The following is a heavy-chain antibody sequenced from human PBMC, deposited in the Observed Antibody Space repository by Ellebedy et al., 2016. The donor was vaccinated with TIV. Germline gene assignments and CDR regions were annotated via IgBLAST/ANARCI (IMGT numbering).Heavy chain of an antibody. V-gene: IGHV3-33*01. CDR1: GLTFSRYG. Sequence: LSLTCAASGLTFSRYGMPWIRPAPDKGLEWVAVIWYDGSIKYLADSVKGRFTISRDNFNNTLYLQMNSLRAEDTAVYWCASWDFDYWGQGTLVTVSS. J-gene: IGHJ4*02. D-gene: IGHD7-27*01. CDR2: IWYDGSIK. CDR3: ASWDFDY.